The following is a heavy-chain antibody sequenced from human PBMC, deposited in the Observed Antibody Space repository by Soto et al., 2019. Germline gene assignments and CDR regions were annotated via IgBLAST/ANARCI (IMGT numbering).Heavy chain of an antibody. CDR3: VTDEDGNFFHY. J-gene: IGHJ4*02. D-gene: IGHD4-17*01. CDR2: IHPGRGV. Sequence: SETLSLTCSFSDASISTTLWWSWVRRTAGRGLEWIGEIHPGRGVNYNPSLKSRVTISIDKSNNQFSLKLTSVTAADTGIYYCVTDEDGNFFHYWGQGTLVTVSS. V-gene: IGHV4-4*02. CDR1: DASISTTLW.